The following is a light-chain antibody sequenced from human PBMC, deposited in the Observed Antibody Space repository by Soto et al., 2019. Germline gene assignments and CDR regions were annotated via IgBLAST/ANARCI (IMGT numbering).Light chain of an antibody. Sequence: ILMTHSPATLSVSPGERATLSFRASQSVRSDLAWYQQKPGQAPRLLIYDASTRATDIPARFSGSGSGTEFTLTISSLQSEDFAVYYCQQYSVWPPVLTFGGGTKVDNK. J-gene: IGKJ4*01. CDR2: DAS. V-gene: IGKV3-15*01. CDR3: QQYSVWPPVLT. CDR1: QSVRSD.